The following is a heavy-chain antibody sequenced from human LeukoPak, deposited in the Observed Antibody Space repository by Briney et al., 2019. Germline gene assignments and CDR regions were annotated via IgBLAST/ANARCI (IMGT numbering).Heavy chain of an antibody. Sequence: RTSETLSLTCTVSGGSISSFYWSWIRQPPGKGLEWIGYIYYSGSTNYNPSLKSRVTISVDTSKNQFSLKLSSVTAADTAVYYCARVAGYSSYWFDPWGQGTLVTVSS. V-gene: IGHV4-59*01. J-gene: IGHJ5*02. CDR2: IYYSGST. D-gene: IGHD6-19*01. CDR3: ARVAGYSSYWFDP. CDR1: GGSISSFY.